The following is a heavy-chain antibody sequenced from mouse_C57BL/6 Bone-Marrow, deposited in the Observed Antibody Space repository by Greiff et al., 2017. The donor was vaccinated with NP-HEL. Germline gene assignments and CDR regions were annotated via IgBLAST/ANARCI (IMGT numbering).Heavy chain of an antibody. CDR1: GYTFTSYG. CDR3: ARGSDYGYPAWFAY. J-gene: IGHJ3*01. Sequence: QVQLQQSGAELARPGASVKLSCKASGYTFTSYGISWVKQRTGQGLEWIGEISPRSGNTYYNEKFKGKATLTADKSSSPAYMELRSLTSEDSAVYFCARGSDYGYPAWFAYWGQGTLVTVSA. D-gene: IGHD2-2*01. V-gene: IGHV1-81*01. CDR2: ISPRSGNT.